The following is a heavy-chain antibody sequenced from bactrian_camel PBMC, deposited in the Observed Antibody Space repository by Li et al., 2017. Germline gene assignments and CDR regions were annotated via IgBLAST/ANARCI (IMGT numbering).Heavy chain of an antibody. D-gene: IGHD2*01. V-gene: IGHV3S1*01. CDR2: VNLDGEA. J-gene: IGHJ4*01. CDR1: EYTYSNLC. Sequence: HVQLVESGGGSVPAGGSLRLSCTDSEYTYSNLCMAWFSRAPGKEREGVAAVNLDGEAHYAHSVEGRFTISKDSGRNALYLQMNNLTPEDTAMYYCAAVRSRSLAYSCSYFPYWGQGTQVTVS. CDR3: AAVRSRSLAYSCSYFPY.